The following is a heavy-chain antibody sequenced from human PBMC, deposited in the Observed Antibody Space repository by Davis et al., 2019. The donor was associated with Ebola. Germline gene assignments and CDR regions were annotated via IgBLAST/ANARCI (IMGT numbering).Heavy chain of an antibody. D-gene: IGHD6-13*01. Sequence: GESLKISCAASGFTFRGYDMHWVRQATGKGLEWVSAIGAAGDTYYPVSVKGRFTISRENAKNSLYLQMNSLRAEDTAVYYCARAGFGSTWFDCWGQGILVTVSS. V-gene: IGHV3-13*01. J-gene: IGHJ5*01. CDR2: IGAAGDT. CDR1: GFTFRGYD. CDR3: ARAGFGSTWFDC.